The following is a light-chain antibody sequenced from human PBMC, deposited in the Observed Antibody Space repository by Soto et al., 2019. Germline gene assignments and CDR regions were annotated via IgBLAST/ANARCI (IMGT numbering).Light chain of an antibody. CDR2: DAS. J-gene: IGKJ5*01. CDR3: QQYNNWPFS. V-gene: IGKV3-11*01. Sequence: EIVLTQSPATLSLSPGERATLSCRASQSVSSYLAWYQQKPGQAPRLLIYDASNRATGIPARFSGSGSGTDFTLTISGLQSEDFALYFCQQYNNWPFSFGQGTRLEIK. CDR1: QSVSSY.